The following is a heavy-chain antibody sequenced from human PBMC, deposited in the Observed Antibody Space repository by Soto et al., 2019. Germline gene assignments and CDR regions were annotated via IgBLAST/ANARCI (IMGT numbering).Heavy chain of an antibody. CDR3: TTGIVRAWDYIDY. V-gene: IGHV1-3*01. D-gene: IGHD1-26*01. Sequence: ASVKVSCKASGYTFIRSAMHWVRQAPGQRLEWMGWINVANGNTKYSQKFQGRVTITRDTSATTAYMELSSLKTEDTAVYYCTTGIVRAWDYIDYRGQGTLVTVSS. CDR2: INVANGNT. J-gene: IGHJ4*02. CDR1: GYTFIRSA.